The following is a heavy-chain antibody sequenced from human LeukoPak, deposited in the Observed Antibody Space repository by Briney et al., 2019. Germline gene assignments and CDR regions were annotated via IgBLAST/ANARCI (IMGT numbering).Heavy chain of an antibody. V-gene: IGHV4-31*03. CDR3: ARDGTGGGRFDY. D-gene: IGHD3-10*01. Sequence: SETLSLTCTVSGGSISSGGYSWSWIRQHPGKGLEWIGYIYYSGSTYYNPSLKSRVTISVDTSKNQFSLKLSSVTAADTAVYYCARDGTGGGRFDYWGRGTLATVSS. CDR2: IYYSGST. CDR1: GGSISSGGYS. J-gene: IGHJ4*02.